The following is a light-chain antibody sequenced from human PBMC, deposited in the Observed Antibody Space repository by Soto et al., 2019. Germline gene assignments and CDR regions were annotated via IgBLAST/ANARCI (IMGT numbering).Light chain of an antibody. CDR2: DAS. CDR3: QQYNSYSLT. Sequence: DIQMTQSPSTLSASVGDRVTITCRASQSISSWLAWYQQKPGKAPKLLIYDASSLESGVPSRFSGSGSGTEFTLTISSLQPDDFANYYCQQYNSYSLTFGQGTKLEIK. J-gene: IGKJ2*01. CDR1: QSISSW. V-gene: IGKV1-5*01.